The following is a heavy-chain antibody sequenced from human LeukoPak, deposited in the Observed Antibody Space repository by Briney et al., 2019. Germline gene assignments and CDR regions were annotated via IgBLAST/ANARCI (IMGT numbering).Heavy chain of an antibody. J-gene: IGHJ4*02. CDR2: ISYDGRNK. Sequence: PGRSLRLSCAASGFTFSSYNMHWLRQAPGKGLEWVAVISYDGRNKYYADSVKGRYTISRDNSKNTLYLEMNSLKAEDTAVYYCAKDRSSSWSLDYWGQGTLVTVSS. V-gene: IGHV3-30*18. CDR1: GFTFSSYN. D-gene: IGHD6-13*01. CDR3: AKDRSSSWSLDY.